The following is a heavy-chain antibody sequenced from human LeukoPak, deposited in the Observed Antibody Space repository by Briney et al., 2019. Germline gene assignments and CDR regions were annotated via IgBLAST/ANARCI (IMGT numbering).Heavy chain of an antibody. CDR1: GFTFDDYA. CDR2: ISWNSGSI. CDR3: AKVPAGLGATVVYFDY. V-gene: IGHV3-9*01. Sequence: GRSLRLSCAASGFTFDDYAMHWVRQAPGKGLEWVSGISWNSGSIGYADSVKGRFTISRDNAKNSLYLQMNSLRAEDTALYYCAKVPAGLGATVVYFDYGGQGTLVTVSS. J-gene: IGHJ4*02. D-gene: IGHD1-26*01.